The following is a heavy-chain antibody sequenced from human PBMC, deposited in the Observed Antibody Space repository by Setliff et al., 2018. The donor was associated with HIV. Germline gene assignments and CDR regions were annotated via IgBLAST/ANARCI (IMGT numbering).Heavy chain of an antibody. CDR3: ARPFDQ. Sequence: GGSLRLSCAASRFDFNNYWMSWVRQAPGKRPEWVANIKGDGSETYYVDSVKGRFTISRDNAKNSLYLQMDSLRVEDTAVYYCARPFDQWGQGALVTVSS. CDR1: RFDFNNYW. V-gene: IGHV3-7*01. J-gene: IGHJ4*02. CDR2: IKGDGSET.